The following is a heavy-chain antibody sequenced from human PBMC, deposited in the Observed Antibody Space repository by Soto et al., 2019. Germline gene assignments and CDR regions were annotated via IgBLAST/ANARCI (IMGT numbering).Heavy chain of an antibody. V-gene: IGHV4-59*08. D-gene: IGHD6-6*01. J-gene: IGHJ4*02. Sequence: QVQLQESGPGLVKPSETLSLTCTVSGGSISSYYWSWIRQPPGKGLEWIGYIYYSGSTNYNPSLQRRVTISVATSKNQFSLKLGSVTAADTAVYYCAGRYGSCFASWGQGTLVTVSS. CDR3: AGRYGSCFAS. CDR1: GGSISSYY. CDR2: IYYSGST.